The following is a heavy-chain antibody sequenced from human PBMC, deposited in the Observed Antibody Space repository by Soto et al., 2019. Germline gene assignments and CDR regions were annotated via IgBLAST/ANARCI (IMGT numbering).Heavy chain of an antibody. D-gene: IGHD3-16*01. CDR3: VRIRYQLPSAVLGLDP. Sequence: SGSLALACAACGGSVSESYWTWIRKTPGKGLEWIGEINHVGGTNYNPSLKSRVTMSVDTSQNQFSLRLISVTAADTAMYFCVRIRYQLPSAVLGLDPWGQGTLVTVSS. CDR1: GGSVSESY. CDR2: INHVGGT. V-gene: IGHV4-34*01. J-gene: IGHJ5*02.